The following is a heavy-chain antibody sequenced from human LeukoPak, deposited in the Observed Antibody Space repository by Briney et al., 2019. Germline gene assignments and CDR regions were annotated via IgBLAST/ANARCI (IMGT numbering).Heavy chain of an antibody. J-gene: IGHJ3*02. D-gene: IGHD6-13*01. CDR2: IWYDGSNK. CDR1: GFTFSSYG. Sequence: PGGSLRLSCAASGFTFSSYGMHWVRQAPGKGLEWVAVIWYDGSNKYYADSVKGRFTISRDNSKNTLYLQMNSLRAEDTAVYYCARDSSSWSESDAFDIWGQGTMVTVSS. CDR3: ARDSSSWSESDAFDI. V-gene: IGHV3-33*08.